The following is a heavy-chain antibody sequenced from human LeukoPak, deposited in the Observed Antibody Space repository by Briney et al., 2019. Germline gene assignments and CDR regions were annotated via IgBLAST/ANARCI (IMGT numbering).Heavy chain of an antibody. J-gene: IGHJ5*02. CDR2: VYHSGNS. V-gene: IGHV4-39*07. CDR3: ARRLLGGIAAAGRYNWFDP. D-gene: IGHD6-13*01. CDR1: GVFVNTGRYY. Sequence: SETLSLTCSVSGVFVNTGRYYWAWIRQPPGKGLDWIGNVYHSGNSDYNPSLKSRVTISVDTSKNQFSLKLSSVTAADTAVYYCARRLLGGIAAAGRYNWFDPWGQGTLVTVSS.